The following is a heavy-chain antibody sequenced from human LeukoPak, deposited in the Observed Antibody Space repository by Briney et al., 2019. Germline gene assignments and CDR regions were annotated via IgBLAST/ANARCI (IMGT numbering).Heavy chain of an antibody. J-gene: IGHJ6*02. V-gene: IGHV4-38-2*02. D-gene: IGHD3-9*01. Sequence: PSETLSLTCTVSGYSISSGYYWGWIRQSPGKGLEWIGTVYHSGSTYYNPSLKSRITISVDTSKNQFSLNLSSVTAADTAVYYCARIPPYYDIFSRGGRDVWGQGTTVTVSS. CDR3: ARIPPYYDIFSRGGRDV. CDR2: VYHSGST. CDR1: GYSISSGYY.